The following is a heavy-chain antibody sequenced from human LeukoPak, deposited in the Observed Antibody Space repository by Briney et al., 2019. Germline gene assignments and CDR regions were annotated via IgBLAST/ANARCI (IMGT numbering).Heavy chain of an antibody. Sequence: SETLSLTCAVYGGSFSGYYWSWIRQPPGKGLEWIGYIYYSGSTNYNPSLKSRVAISVDTSKNQFSLKLSSVTAADTAVYYCARSPTYGSGSYYPRLFNYWGQGTLVTVSS. D-gene: IGHD3-10*01. J-gene: IGHJ4*02. CDR2: IYYSGST. CDR3: ARSPTYGSGSYYPRLFNY. V-gene: IGHV4-59*08. CDR1: GGSFSGYY.